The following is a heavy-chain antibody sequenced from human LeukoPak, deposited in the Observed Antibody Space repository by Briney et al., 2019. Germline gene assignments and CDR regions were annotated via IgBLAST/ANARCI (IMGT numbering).Heavy chain of an antibody. D-gene: IGHD1-26*01. CDR1: GGSISSYC. Sequence: PSETLSLTCTVSGGSISSYCWSWIRQPPGKGLEWIGYIYYSGSTNYNPSLKSRVTISVDTSKNQFSLKLSSVTAADTAVYYCARGMAGDFDYWGQGTLVTVSS. CDR2: IYYSGST. J-gene: IGHJ4*02. CDR3: ARGMAGDFDY. V-gene: IGHV4-59*01.